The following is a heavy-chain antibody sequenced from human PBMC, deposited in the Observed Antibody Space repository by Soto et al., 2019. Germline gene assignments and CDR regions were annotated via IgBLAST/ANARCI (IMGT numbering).Heavy chain of an antibody. D-gene: IGHD2-8*01. CDR3: ARRGGGNNEFDGFDI. CDR2: IYPGDSDT. Sequence: PGESLKISCKGSGYSFMHFWIGWVRQKPGQGLEWMGIIYPGDSDTTYSPSFEGQVTFSADKYMDVAYLEWTSLKATDTATYYCARRGGGNNEFDGFDIWGQGTVVTVSS. V-gene: IGHV5-51*01. CDR1: GYSFMHFW. J-gene: IGHJ3*02.